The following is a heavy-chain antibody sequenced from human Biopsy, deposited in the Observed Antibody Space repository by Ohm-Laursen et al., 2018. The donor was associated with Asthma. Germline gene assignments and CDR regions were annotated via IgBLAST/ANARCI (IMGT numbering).Heavy chain of an antibody. CDR1: GGSISSNGFY. CDR3: ARGFVDSAMDYFDY. J-gene: IGHJ4*02. Sequence: TLSLTCTVSGGSISSNGFYWTWIRQHPGKGLEWIGYIYYTGGSYYNPSLESRVTISLDTSRNQFSLKLNSVTAADTAVYFCARGFVDSAMDYFDYWGQGTLVTVSS. CDR2: IYYTGGS. V-gene: IGHV4-31*02. D-gene: IGHD5-18*01.